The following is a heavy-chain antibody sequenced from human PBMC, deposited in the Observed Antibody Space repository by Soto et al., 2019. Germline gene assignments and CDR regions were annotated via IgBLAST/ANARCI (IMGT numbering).Heavy chain of an antibody. J-gene: IGHJ5*02. D-gene: IGHD5-12*01. CDR1: GYTFTSYG. V-gene: IGHV1-18*01. CDR3: ARASNPWISGYDWFDP. Sequence: ASVKVSCKASGYTFTSYGISWVRQAPGQGLEWMGWISAYNGNTNYAQKLQGRVTMTTDTSTSTAYMELRSLRSDDTAVYYCARASNPWISGYDWFDPWGQGTLVTVSS. CDR2: ISAYNGNT.